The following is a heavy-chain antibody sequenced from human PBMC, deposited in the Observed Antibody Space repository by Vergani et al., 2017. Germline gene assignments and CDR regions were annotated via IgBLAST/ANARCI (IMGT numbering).Heavy chain of an antibody. CDR2: IWYDGSNK. J-gene: IGHJ6*02. CDR1: GFTFSSYG. V-gene: IGHV3-33*01. CDR3: ARGGYSYGLPLINYGMDV. D-gene: IGHD5-18*01. Sequence: QVQLVESGGGVVQPGRSLRLSCAASGFTFSSYGMHWVRPAPGKGLEWVAVIWYDGSNKYYADSVKGRFTISRDNSKNTLYLQMNSLRAEDTAVYYCARGGYSYGLPLINYGMDVWGQGTTVTVSS.